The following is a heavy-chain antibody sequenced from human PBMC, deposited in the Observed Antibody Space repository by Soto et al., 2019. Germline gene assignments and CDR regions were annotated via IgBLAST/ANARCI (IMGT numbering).Heavy chain of an antibody. CDR1: GDSVSSNSAV. D-gene: IGHD2-8*02. CDR3: ARVAPTGHGMNV. CDR2: TYYRSKWYN. V-gene: IGHV6-1*01. J-gene: IGHJ6*02. Sequence: SQTLSVTCAISGDSVSSNSAVWNWIRQSPSRGLEWLGRTYYRSKWYNDYAVSVKSRITINPDTSKNQFSLQLNSVNPEDTAVYYCARVAPTGHGMNVWGQGTTVTVSS.